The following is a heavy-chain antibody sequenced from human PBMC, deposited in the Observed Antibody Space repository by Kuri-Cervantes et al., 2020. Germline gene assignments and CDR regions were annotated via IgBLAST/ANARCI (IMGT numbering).Heavy chain of an antibody. D-gene: IGHD1-26*01. CDR1: GFTFSSYW. Sequence: GESLKISCAASGFTFSSYWMHWVRQAPGKGLVWVSRINSDGSSTSYADSVKGRFTISRDNAKNTLYLQMNSLRAEDTAVYYCARDWSTWAGAYYYMDVWGKGTTVTVSS. V-gene: IGHV3-74*01. CDR2: INSDGSST. CDR3: ARDWSTWAGAYYYMDV. J-gene: IGHJ6*03.